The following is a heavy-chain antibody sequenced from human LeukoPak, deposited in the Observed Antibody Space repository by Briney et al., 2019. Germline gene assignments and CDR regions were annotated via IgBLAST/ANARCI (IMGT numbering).Heavy chain of an antibody. V-gene: IGHV4-59*01. CDR1: GGSISSYY. D-gene: IGHD3-10*01. Sequence: SETLSLTCTVSGGSISSYYWSWIRQPPGKGLEWIGYIYYSGSTNYNPSLKSRVIISVDTSKNQFSLKLSSVTAADTAVYYCARDRDYYGSFDPWGQGTLVTVSS. CDR2: IYYSGST. J-gene: IGHJ5*02. CDR3: ARDRDYYGSFDP.